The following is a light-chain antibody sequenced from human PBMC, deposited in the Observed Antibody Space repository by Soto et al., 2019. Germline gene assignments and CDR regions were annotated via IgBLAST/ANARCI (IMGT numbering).Light chain of an antibody. CDR2: AAS. Sequence: DIQMTQSPSSLSASVGDRVTITCRASQTTSTYLNWYLQKPGKAPKLLIYAASTMHDGVPSRFSGSGYGTDFRLTISSLHPEDFATYFCQQTYDSPWTFGQGTTVEIK. CDR1: QTTSTY. CDR3: QQTYDSPWT. V-gene: IGKV1-39*01. J-gene: IGKJ1*01.